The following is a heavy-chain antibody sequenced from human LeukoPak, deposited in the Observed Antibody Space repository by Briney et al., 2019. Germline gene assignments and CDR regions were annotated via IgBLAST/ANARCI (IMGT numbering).Heavy chain of an antibody. V-gene: IGHV1-2*02. CDR1: GYRFTDDY. D-gene: IGHD3-16*01. CDR3: APTSEAYTSNWSV. CDR2: INPDTDFT. J-gene: IGHJ4*02. Sequence: ASVKVSCKTSGYRFTDDYIHWVRQAPGQGLEWMGWINPDTDFTNYAPKFRGRVIMARDTSISTAYMEVRRLTFDDTAIYYCAPTSEAYTSNWSVWGQGTLVTVSP.